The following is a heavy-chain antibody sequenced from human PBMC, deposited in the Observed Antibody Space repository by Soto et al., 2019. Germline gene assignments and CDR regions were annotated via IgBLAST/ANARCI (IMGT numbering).Heavy chain of an antibody. V-gene: IGHV3-74*01. D-gene: IGHD2-8*02. Sequence: EVQLVESGGGLVQPGGSLRLSCACSGFTFSGSWMHWVRQAPGKGPVWVSRLNPNGTFTTNADSVKGRFTIARDNAKNTVYLQRNSLRADDTAVYYCARGWTSTTYWCLFDNWGQGTLVTVSS. CDR2: LNPNGTFT. CDR3: ARGWTSTTYWCLFDN. CDR1: GFTFSGSW. J-gene: IGHJ4*02.